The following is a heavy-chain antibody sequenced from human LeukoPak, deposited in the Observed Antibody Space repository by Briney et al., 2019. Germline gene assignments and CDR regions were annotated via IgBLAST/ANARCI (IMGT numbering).Heavy chain of an antibody. Sequence: GGSLRLSCAASGLTVSSNHMSWVRQAPGKGLEWVSVIYSGGTTYSADSLKGRFTIPRDNSKNTLYLQMNSLRAEDTAVYYCARAAYCGGDCYSFAFDIWGQGTMLTVSS. CDR2: IYSGGTT. J-gene: IGHJ3*02. V-gene: IGHV3-53*01. D-gene: IGHD2-21*01. CDR3: ARAAYCGGDCYSFAFDI. CDR1: GLTVSSNH.